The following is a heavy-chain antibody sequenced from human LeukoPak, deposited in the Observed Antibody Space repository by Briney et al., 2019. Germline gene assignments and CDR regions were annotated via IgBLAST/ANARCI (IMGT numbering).Heavy chain of an antibody. J-gene: IGHJ5*02. CDR2: IYYSGST. CDR3: ARGCCSSTSCYPNWFDP. V-gene: IGHV4-59*01. Sequence: SETLSLTCTVSGGSISSYYWSWIRQPPGKGLEWIGYIYYSGSTNYNPSLKSRVTISVDTSKNQFSLKLSSVTAADTAVYYCARGCCSSTSCYPNWFDPWGQGTLVTVSS. CDR1: GGSISSYY. D-gene: IGHD2-2*01.